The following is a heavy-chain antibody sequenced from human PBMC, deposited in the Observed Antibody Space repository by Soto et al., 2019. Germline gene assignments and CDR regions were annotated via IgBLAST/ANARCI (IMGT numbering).Heavy chain of an antibody. CDR2: IYPGDSDT. V-gene: IGHV5-51*01. Sequence: PGESLKISCKGSGYSFTSYWIGWVRQMPGKGLEWMGIIYPGDSDTRYSPSLQGQVTISADKSISTAYLQWSSLKASDTAMYYCAKTRLDTAMVGTFDPWGQGTLVTVSS. CDR3: AKTRLDTAMVGTFDP. CDR1: GYSFTSYW. J-gene: IGHJ5*02. D-gene: IGHD5-18*01.